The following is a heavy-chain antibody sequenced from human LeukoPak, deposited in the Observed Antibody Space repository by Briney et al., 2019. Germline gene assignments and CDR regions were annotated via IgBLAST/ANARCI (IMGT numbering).Heavy chain of an antibody. D-gene: IGHD2-2*01. CDR3: AREGGGRTFVVVPAVV. CDR2: IKQDGSEK. V-gene: IGHV3-7*05. J-gene: IGHJ4*02. CDR1: GFTFSSYW. Sequence: GGSLRLSCAASGFTFSSYWMSWVRQAPGKGLQWVANIKQDGSEKYYVDSVKGRFTISRDNAKNSLYLQMNSLRAEDTAVYYCAREGGGRTFVVVPAVVWGQGTLVTVSS.